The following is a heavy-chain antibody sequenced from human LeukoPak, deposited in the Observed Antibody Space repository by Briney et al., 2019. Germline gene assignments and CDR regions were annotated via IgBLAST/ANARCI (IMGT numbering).Heavy chain of an antibody. CDR3: AVENFYDRSGYSKAFDY. D-gene: IGHD3-22*01. Sequence: ASVKVSCKTSGYTFTVKFLHWLRQAPGQGLEWMAGIEPNSGGAVYGQNFRGWVTVTRDTSVSNAYMELSRLRSDDTAVYYCAVENFYDRSGYSKAFDYWGQGTLVTVSS. CDR1: GYTFTVKF. CDR2: IEPNSGGA. V-gene: IGHV1-2*04. J-gene: IGHJ4*02.